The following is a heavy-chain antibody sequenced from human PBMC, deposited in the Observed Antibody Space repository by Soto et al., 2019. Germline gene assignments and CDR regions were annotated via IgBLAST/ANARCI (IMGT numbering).Heavy chain of an antibody. J-gene: IGHJ4*02. CDR2: IYYSGST. D-gene: IGHD2-2*01. CDR3: AREFPSSTGFFDF. CDR1: GGSIGSGGYY. V-gene: IGHV4-31*03. Sequence: SETLSLTCTVSGGSIGSGGYYWTWIRQHPVKGLEWIGYIYYSGSTYYNPSLRGRVVISVDTSKNEFSLKLNSVGAADTAVYFCAREFPSSTGFFDFWGQGVLVTVSS.